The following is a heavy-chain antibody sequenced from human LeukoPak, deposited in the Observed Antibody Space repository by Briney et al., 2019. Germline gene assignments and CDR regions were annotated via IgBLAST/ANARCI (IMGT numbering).Heavy chain of an antibody. D-gene: IGHD3-22*01. V-gene: IGHV4-34*01. CDR3: AREHRIVVVGPFDY. Sequence: PSETLSLTCTVSGGSISSYYWSWIRQPPGKGLEWIGEINHSGSTNYNPSLKSRVTISVDTSKNQFSLKLSSVTAADTAVYYCAREHRIVVVGPFDYWGQGTLVTVSS. J-gene: IGHJ4*02. CDR1: GGSISSYY. CDR2: INHSGST.